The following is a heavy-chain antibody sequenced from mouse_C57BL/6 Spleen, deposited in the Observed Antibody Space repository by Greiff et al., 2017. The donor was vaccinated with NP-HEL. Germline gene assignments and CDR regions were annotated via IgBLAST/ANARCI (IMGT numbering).Heavy chain of an antibody. D-gene: IGHD3-2*02. Sequence: QVQLQQPGAELVMPGASVKLSCKASGYTFTSYWMHWVKQRPGQGLGWIGEIDPSDSYTNYNQKFKGKSTLTVDKSSSTAYMQLSSLTSEDSAVYYCARSADSSGYDYAMDYWGQGTSVTVSS. CDR3: ARSADSSGYDYAMDY. CDR2: IDPSDSYT. CDR1: GYTFTSYW. J-gene: IGHJ4*01. V-gene: IGHV1-69*01.